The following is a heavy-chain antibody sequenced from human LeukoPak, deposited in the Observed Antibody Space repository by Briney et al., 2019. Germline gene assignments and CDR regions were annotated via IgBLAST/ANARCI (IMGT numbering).Heavy chain of an antibody. CDR1: GDTISSSLYY. CDR3: AREYRERVVVISRSLDS. V-gene: IGHV4-39*02. J-gene: IGHJ4*02. CDR2: IYYSETT. D-gene: IGHD3-22*01. Sequence: SETLSLTCTVSGDTISSSLYYWGWIRQPPGRGLEWIGTIYYSETTYYNPSLKSRVTISVDTSKNQFALKLSSVTAADTAVYYCAREYRERVVVISRSLDSWGQGTLVTVSS.